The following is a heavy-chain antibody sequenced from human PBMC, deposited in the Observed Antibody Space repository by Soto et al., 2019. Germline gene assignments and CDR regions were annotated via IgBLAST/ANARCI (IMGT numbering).Heavy chain of an antibody. Sequence: EVQLVESGGGLIQPGGSLRLSCEGSGFTFSHYWMHWVRQAPGKGLVWVSRINIDGSSIDYADSVKGRFTSSRDNAKNTLCLQMNSLRPEDTAVYYCVRESYVGCGSYMLWGQGTLVTVSS. V-gene: IGHV3-74*01. CDR1: GFTFSHYW. CDR2: INIDGSSI. D-gene: IGHD1-26*01. J-gene: IGHJ4*02. CDR3: VRESYVGCGSYML.